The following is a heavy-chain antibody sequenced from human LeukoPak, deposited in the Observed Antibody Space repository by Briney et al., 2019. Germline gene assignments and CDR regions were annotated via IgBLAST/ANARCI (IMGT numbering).Heavy chain of an antibody. CDR3: ARDGTAAGLYFDL. Sequence: GGSLRLSCAAPGFIFSDYWVNWVRQAPGKGLEWVASIRQDGSEKTYVDSVKGRFTISRDNTKNFLYLQMSSLTAEDTAVYYCARDGTAAGLYFDLWGQGTLVTVSS. V-gene: IGHV3-7*01. CDR1: GFIFSDYW. CDR2: IRQDGSEK. J-gene: IGHJ4*01. D-gene: IGHD6-13*01.